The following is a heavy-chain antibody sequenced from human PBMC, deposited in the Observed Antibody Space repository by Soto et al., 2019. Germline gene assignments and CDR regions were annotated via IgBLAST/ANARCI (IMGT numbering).Heavy chain of an antibody. J-gene: IGHJ4*02. D-gene: IGHD5-12*01. CDR2: FIPIFGTA. Sequence: GASVKVSCTASGGTFSSYAISWVRQAPGQGLEWMGGFIPIFGTANYAQKFQGRVTITADESTSTAYMELSSLRSDDTAVYYCARGSMEMATIYTYWGQGTLVTVSS. V-gene: IGHV1-69*13. CDR1: GGTFSSYA. CDR3: ARGSMEMATIYTY.